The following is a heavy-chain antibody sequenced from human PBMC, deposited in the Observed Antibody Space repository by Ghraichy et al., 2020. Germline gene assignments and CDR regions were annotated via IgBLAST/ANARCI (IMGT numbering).Heavy chain of an antibody. V-gene: IGHV4-39*07. CDR3: ARRGAYYDFWSGPLYYYYGMDV. Sequence: SETLSLTCTVSGGSISSSSYYWGWIRQPPGKGLEWIGSIYYSGSTYYNPSLKSRVTISVDTSKNQFSLKLSSVTAADTAVYYCARRGAYYDFWSGPLYYYYGMDVWGQGTTVTVSS. D-gene: IGHD3-3*01. CDR1: GGSISSSSYY. CDR2: IYYSGST. J-gene: IGHJ6*02.